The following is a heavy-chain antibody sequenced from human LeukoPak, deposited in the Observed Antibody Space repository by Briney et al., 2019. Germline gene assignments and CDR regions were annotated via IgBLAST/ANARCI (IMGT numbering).Heavy chain of an antibody. Sequence: KPSETLSLTCTISGGSITNYYWTWIRQPPGKGLEWIGYASFSETTDYNPSLKSRVTISVDTSKNQFSLKLNSVTAADTAVYYCASRRSSGVCDYWGQGTLVTVSS. CDR3: ASRRSSGVCDY. V-gene: IGHV4-59*01. J-gene: IGHJ4*02. D-gene: IGHD2-8*01. CDR1: GGSITNYY. CDR2: ASFSETT.